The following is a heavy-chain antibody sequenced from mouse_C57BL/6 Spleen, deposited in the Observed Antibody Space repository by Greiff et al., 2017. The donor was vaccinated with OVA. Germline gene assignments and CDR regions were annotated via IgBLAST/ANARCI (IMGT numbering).Heavy chain of an antibody. D-gene: IGHD1-1*01. Sequence: EVQGVESGGDLVKPGGSLKLSCAASGFTFSSYGMSWVRQTPDKRLEWVATISSGGSYTYYPDSVKGRFTISRDNAKNTLYLQMSSLKSEDTAMYYCARVGITTVVAPCDYWGQGTTLTVSS. CDR2: ISSGGSYT. V-gene: IGHV5-6*01. CDR3: ARVGITTVVAPCDY. J-gene: IGHJ2*01. CDR1: GFTFSSYG.